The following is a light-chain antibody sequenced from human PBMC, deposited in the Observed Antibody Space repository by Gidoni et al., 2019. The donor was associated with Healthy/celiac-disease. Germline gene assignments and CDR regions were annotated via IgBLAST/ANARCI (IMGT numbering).Light chain of an antibody. CDR1: QGISSW. V-gene: IGKV1-12*01. J-gene: IGKJ3*01. CDR2: AAS. Sequence: IPITQSPSSVSASVGDRVTITCRASQGISSWVAWYQQKPGKAPKLLIYAASSLQSGVPSRFSGSGSGTDFTLTIRRLQPEDVATYYCQQANSFPFTFGPGTKVDIK. CDR3: QQANSFPFT.